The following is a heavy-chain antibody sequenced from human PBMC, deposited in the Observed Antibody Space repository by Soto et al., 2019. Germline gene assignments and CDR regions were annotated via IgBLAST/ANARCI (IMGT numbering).Heavy chain of an antibody. D-gene: IGHD3-10*01. CDR1: GFTFTSSA. CDR2: IVVGSGNT. V-gene: IGHV1-58*01. Sequence: QMQLVQSGPEVKKPGTSVKVSCKASGFTFTSSAVQWVRQARGQRLEWIGWIVVGSGNTNYAQKSQERVTITRDMSTSTAYMELSSLRSEDTAVYYCAADIAVPAVGSGYYYYGMDVWGQGTTVTVSS. CDR3: AADIAVPAVGSGYYYYGMDV. J-gene: IGHJ6*02.